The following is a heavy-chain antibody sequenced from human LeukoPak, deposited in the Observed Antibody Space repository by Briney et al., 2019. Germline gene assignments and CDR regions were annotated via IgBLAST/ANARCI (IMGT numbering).Heavy chain of an antibody. CDR2: MNPNSGNT. Sequence: ASVKVSCKASGYTFSSYDVNWVRQATGRGLEWMGWMNPNSGNTGYAQKFQGRVTITRNTSITTAYMELSGLTSEDTDVYYCASYSGYAQWGQGTLVTVSS. CDR3: ASYSGYAQ. J-gene: IGHJ4*02. D-gene: IGHD5-12*01. CDR1: GYTFSSYD. V-gene: IGHV1-8*03.